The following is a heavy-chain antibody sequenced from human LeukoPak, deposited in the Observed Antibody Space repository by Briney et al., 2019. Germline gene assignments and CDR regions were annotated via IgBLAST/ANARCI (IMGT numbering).Heavy chain of an antibody. Sequence: SETLSLTCTVSGGSISSYYWNWIRQPPGRGLDWVGYIYYSGSTNYNPSLKSRVTISVDTSKNQFSLKLSSMTAADTAVYYCARGESSGSTWFDPWGQGTLVTVST. V-gene: IGHV4-59*01. D-gene: IGHD3-22*01. J-gene: IGHJ5*02. CDR2: IYYSGST. CDR3: ARGESSGSTWFDP. CDR1: GGSISSYY.